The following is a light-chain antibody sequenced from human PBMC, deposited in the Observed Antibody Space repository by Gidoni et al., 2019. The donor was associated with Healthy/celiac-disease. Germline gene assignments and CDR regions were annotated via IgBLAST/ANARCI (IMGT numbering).Light chain of an antibody. J-gene: IGKJ2*01. CDR2: DAS. Sequence: EIVLTQSPATLSLSPGERATLSCRASPSVSSYLAWYQQKPGQAPRRLIYDASNRATGIPARFSGSGSGTDFTLTISSLEPEDFAVYYCQQRSNWPQYTFGQGTKLEIK. CDR1: PSVSSY. CDR3: QQRSNWPQYT. V-gene: IGKV3-11*01.